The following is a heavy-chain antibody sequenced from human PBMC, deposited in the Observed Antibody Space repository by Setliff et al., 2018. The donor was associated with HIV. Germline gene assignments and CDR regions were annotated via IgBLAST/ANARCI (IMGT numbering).Heavy chain of an antibody. CDR3: ARATEAGTIDY. CDR2: INPSDGST. V-gene: IGHV1-46*01. CDR1: GYTFTSYT. D-gene: IGHD1-1*01. Sequence: ASVKVSCKTSGYTFTSYTTHWVRQAPGQGLEWMGLINPSDGSTSYAPKFQDRVTMTRDTSTTTVNMELSGLRSEDTAVYYCARATEAGTIDYWGQGTRVTVSS. J-gene: IGHJ4*02.